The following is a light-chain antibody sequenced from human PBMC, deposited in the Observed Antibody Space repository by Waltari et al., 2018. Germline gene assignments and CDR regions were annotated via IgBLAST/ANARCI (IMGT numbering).Light chain of an antibody. J-gene: IGLJ2*01. V-gene: IGLV3-27*01. CDR1: VLEEKI. CDR3: HAAADNNWF. Sequence: YDLARHFPVSLSPGQPPTTTCPGEVLEEKIVRWFQQRPGQAPTLTLFKDTERPPGIPERFSGSSSGSTVTLTIRGALLEDEADYHCHAAADNNWFFGGGTKLTVL. CDR2: KDT.